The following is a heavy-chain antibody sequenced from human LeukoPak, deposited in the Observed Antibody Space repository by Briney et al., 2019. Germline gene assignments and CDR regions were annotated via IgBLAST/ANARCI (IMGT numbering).Heavy chain of an antibody. CDR2: IYHSGST. D-gene: IGHD3-22*01. J-gene: IGHJ4*02. CDR3: ARDLCLYDSSGYYYGGFDY. CDR1: GYSISSGYY. Sequence: SETLPLTCTVSGYSISSGYYWGWIRQPPGKGLEWIGSIYHSGSTYYNPSLKSRVTISVDTSKNQFSLKLSSVTAADTAVYYCARDLCLYDSSGYYYGGFDYWGQGTLVTVSS. V-gene: IGHV4-38-2*02.